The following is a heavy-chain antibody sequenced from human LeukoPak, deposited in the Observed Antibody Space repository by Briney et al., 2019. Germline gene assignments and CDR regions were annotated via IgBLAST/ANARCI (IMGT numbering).Heavy chain of an antibody. CDR1: GYTFTNYG. CDR2: ISAHNGNT. Sequence: ASVKVSCKASGYTFTNYGISWVRQSPGQGLEWMGWISAHNGNTDYAQKFQGRVTMTTDTSTSTAYMELRSLRSDDRAVYYCATTRAVKNYYDSSGYPGFDYWGQGTLVTVSS. J-gene: IGHJ4*02. D-gene: IGHD3-22*01. V-gene: IGHV1-18*01. CDR3: ATTRAVKNYYDSSGYPGFDY.